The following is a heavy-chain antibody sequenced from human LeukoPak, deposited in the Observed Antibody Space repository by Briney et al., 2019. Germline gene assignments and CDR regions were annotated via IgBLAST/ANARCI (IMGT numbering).Heavy chain of an antibody. V-gene: IGHV1-69*13. J-gene: IGHJ4*02. Sequence: AASVKVSCKASGGTFSSYAISWVRQAPGQGLEWMGGIIPIFGTANYAQKFQGRVTITADESTSTAYMELRSLRSDDTAVYYCARDREERWHETELRIWGQGTLVTVSS. CDR2: IIPIFGTA. CDR1: GGTFSSYA. CDR3: ARDREERWHETELRI. D-gene: IGHD5-24*01.